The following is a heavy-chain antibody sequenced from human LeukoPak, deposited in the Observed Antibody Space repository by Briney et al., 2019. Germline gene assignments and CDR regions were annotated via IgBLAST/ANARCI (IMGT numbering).Heavy chain of an antibody. D-gene: IGHD3-3*01. J-gene: IGHJ4*02. V-gene: IGHV4-34*01. CDR3: ARGLGAYFDY. CDR2: INHSGST. CDR1: GGSFSGYY. Sequence: SETLSLTCAVYGGSFSGYYWSWIRQPPGKGLEWIGEINHSGSTNYNPSLKSRVTISVDTSKNQFSLKLSSVTAADTAVYYCARGLGAYFDYWGRGTLVTVSS.